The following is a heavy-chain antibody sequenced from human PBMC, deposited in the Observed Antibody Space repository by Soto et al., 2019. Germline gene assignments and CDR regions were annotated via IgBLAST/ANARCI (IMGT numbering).Heavy chain of an antibody. V-gene: IGHV3-30*18. D-gene: IGHD3-22*01. J-gene: IGHJ1*01. CDR3: AKGADYYDSSSYSCRFQN. CDR2: ISYDGGNR. Sequence: WGSMRLSCASSGFTFSSYAMHLVRQAPDKGLEWVAAISYDGGNRYYADSVKGRFTISRDNSKNTLYLQMNSLRAEDTALYYCAKGADYYDSSSYSCRFQNWGQGTLGTVSS. CDR1: GFTFSSYA.